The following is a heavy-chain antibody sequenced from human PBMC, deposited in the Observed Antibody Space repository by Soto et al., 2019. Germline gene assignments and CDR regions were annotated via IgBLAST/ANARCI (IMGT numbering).Heavy chain of an antibody. D-gene: IGHD2-21*01. CDR1: GGTFSSYA. CDR2: IIPIFGTA. J-gene: IGHJ5*02. CDR3: AICESGGEIYNWFAP. V-gene: IGHV1-69*01. Sequence: QVQLVQSGAEVKKPGSSVKVSCKASGGTFSSYAISWVRQAPGQGLEWMGGIIPIFGTANYAQKFQGRVTITANQSTSTAYLEFSSLSSEDTAVYYCAICESGGEIYNWFAPWGQRTLVTVSS.